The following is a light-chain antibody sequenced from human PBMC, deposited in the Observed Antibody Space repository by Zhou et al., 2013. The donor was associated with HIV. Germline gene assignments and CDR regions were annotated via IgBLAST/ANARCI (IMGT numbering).Light chain of an antibody. J-gene: IGKJ2*01. CDR2: GAS. Sequence: PGERVSLSCRASQSVDTYLAWYQQRPGQPPRLLIYGASNRATGIPPSFSGSGSGAEFTLIISSLQSEDFAVYYCQQYNDWPYTFGQGTKVEIK. V-gene: IGKV3-15*01. CDR1: QSVDTY. CDR3: QQYNDWPYT.